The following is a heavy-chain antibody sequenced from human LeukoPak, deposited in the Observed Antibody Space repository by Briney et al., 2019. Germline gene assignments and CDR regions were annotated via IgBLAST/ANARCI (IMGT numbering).Heavy chain of an antibody. CDR3: ARDRVAAPGWFDT. V-gene: IGHV3-7*03. J-gene: IGHJ5*02. Sequence: GGSLRLSCVVSRFTFSHYWMSWVRQAPGKGLEWVANIKQDGSEKYYVGSVRGRFTISRDNANNSLYLQMNSLRGEDTGVYYCARDRVAAPGWFDTLGQGTLVTVSS. CDR2: IKQDGSEK. D-gene: IGHD3-10*01. CDR1: RFTFSHYW.